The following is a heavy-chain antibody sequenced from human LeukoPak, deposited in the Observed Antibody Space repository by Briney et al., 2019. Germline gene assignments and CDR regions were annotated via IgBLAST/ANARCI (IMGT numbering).Heavy chain of an antibody. CDR1: GYTFTSYG. V-gene: IGHV1-18*01. D-gene: IGHD6-13*01. CDR3: ARASYSSSWYFAFDI. CDR2: ISADNGNT. J-gene: IGHJ3*02. Sequence: ASVKVSCKASGYTFTSYGISWVRQAPGQGLEWMGWISADNGNTDYAQRFQGRVTMTTDTSTSTAYMELRSLRSDDTAVYYCARASYSSSWYFAFDIWGQGTMVTVSS.